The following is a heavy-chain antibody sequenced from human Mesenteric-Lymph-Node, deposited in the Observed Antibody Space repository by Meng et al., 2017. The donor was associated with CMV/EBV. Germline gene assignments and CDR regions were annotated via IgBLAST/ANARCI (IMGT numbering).Heavy chain of an antibody. D-gene: IGHD3-10*01. CDR2: IYYSGST. J-gene: IGHJ4*02. CDR3: ASVLLWFGEIDY. Sequence: SETLSLTCSVSDGSISSYYWSWIRQPPGKGLEWIGSIYYSGSTYYNPSLKSRVTISVDTSKNQFSLKLSSVTAADTAVYYCASVLLWFGEIDYWGQGTLVTVPQ. CDR1: DGSISSYY. V-gene: IGHV4-39*01.